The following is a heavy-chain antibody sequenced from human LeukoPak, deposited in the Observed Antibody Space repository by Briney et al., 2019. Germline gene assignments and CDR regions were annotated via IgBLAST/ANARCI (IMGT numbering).Heavy chain of an antibody. CDR1: GFTFSSYA. CDR3: AKGARYYDFWSGPPHYYYGMDV. Sequence: GGSLRLSCATSGFTFSSYAMSWIRQPPGKGLEWVSAISGSSGSLYYADSVKGRFTISRDNSKNTLYLQMNSLRAEDTAVYYCAKGARYYDFWSGPPHYYYGMDVWGQGTTVTVSS. CDR2: ISGSSGSL. V-gene: IGHV3-23*01. J-gene: IGHJ6*02. D-gene: IGHD3-3*01.